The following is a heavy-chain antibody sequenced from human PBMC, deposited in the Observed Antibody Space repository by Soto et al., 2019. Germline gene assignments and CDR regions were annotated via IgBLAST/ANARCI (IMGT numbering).Heavy chain of an antibody. J-gene: IGHJ4*02. CDR3: ARLEGLATISYYFDF. Sequence: SETLSLTCSVSDDSINSDKYYWGWVRQPPGKGLEWLGSIYYRGNAYYNPSLQTRVTISLDKSKSQFSLKLNSVTAADSAVYFCARLEGLATISYYFDFWGPGALVTVSS. CDR1: DDSINSDKYY. V-gene: IGHV4-39*01. CDR2: IYYRGNA. D-gene: IGHD5-12*01.